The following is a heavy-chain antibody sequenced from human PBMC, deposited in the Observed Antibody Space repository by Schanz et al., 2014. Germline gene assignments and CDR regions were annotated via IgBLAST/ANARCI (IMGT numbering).Heavy chain of an antibody. V-gene: IGHV3-33*06. CDR3: AKAKSGAHGAFDI. CDR2: IWHDGSGK. D-gene: IGHD3-10*01. CDR1: GFTFSNYG. J-gene: IGHJ3*02. Sequence: VQLVESGGDLVKPGGSLRLSCEASGFTFSNYGMNWVRQAPEKGLGWVAVIWHDGSGKYYADSVKGRFTISRDNSKNTLYLEMNSLRAEDTAVYYCAKAKSGAHGAFDIWGQGTMVTVSS.